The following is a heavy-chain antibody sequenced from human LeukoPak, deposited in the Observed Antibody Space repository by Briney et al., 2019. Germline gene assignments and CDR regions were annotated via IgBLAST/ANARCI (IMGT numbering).Heavy chain of an antibody. Sequence: GALRLSCAASGFTFSSYAMSWVRQAPGKGLEWVSSISSGSGYIYYADSVKGRFTISRDDAKNSLYLQMNSLRADDTAVYYCARDGWPGSSYYRPFDYWGQGTLVTVSS. CDR1: GFTFSSYA. D-gene: IGHD6-13*01. CDR2: ISSGSGYI. J-gene: IGHJ4*02. CDR3: ARDGWPGSSYYRPFDY. V-gene: IGHV3-21*01.